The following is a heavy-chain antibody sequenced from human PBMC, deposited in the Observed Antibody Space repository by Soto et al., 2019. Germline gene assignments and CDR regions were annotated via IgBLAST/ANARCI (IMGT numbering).Heavy chain of an antibody. CDR3: AKGSQYYYDSSVYFDY. V-gene: IGHV3-23*01. CDR2: VSGSGSFT. J-gene: IGHJ4*02. D-gene: IGHD3-22*01. Sequence: GGSLRLSCAASGFTFRSYAMSWVRQAPGKGLEWVSVVSGSGSFTSYADSVKGRFTISRDNSKNTLHLQMNSLRAEDTAVYYCAKGSQYYYDSSVYFDYWGLGTLVTGLL. CDR1: GFTFRSYA.